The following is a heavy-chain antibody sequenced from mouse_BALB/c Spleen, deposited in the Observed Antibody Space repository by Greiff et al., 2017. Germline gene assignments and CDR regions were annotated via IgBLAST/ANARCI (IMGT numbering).Heavy chain of an antibody. CDR2: ISYSGST. Sequence: EVKLVESGPSLVKPSQTLSLTCSVTGDSITSGYWNWIRKFPGNKLEYMGYISYSGSTYYNPSLKSRISITRDTSKNQYYLQLNSVTTEDTATYYCARFTTTGYAMDYWGQGTSVTVSS. D-gene: IGHD1-1*01. CDR1: GDSITSGY. J-gene: IGHJ4*01. V-gene: IGHV3-8*02. CDR3: ARFTTTGYAMDY.